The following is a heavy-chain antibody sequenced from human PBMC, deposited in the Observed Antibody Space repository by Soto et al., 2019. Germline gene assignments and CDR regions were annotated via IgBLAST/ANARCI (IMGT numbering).Heavy chain of an antibody. CDR3: AREDSSTSSRGVYYYGMDV. V-gene: IGHV1-69*01. Sequence: QVQLVQSGAEVKKPGSSVKVSCKASGGTFSSYAISWVRQAPGQGLEWMGGIIPIFGTANYAQKFQGRVTSTADESTSTAYMELSSLRSEDTAVYYCAREDSSTSSRGVYYYGMDVWGQGTTVTVSS. J-gene: IGHJ6*02. CDR2: IIPIFGTA. D-gene: IGHD2-2*01. CDR1: GGTFSSYA.